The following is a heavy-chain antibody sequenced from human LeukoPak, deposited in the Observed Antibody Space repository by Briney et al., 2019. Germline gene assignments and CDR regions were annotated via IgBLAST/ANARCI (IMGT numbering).Heavy chain of an antibody. Sequence: SETLSLTCAVSVYSISSGYYWGWIRQPPGKGLDWIGIIYQSGSTYYNPSLKRRVTISVDTSKNQFSLKLSSVTAAEPAVYYCARHRPAHRHYYARSGYFIDYWGQGTLVTVSS. V-gene: IGHV4-38-2*01. D-gene: IGHD3-22*01. CDR2: IYQSGST. CDR3: ARHRPAHRHYYARSGYFIDY. CDR1: VYSISSGYY. J-gene: IGHJ4*02.